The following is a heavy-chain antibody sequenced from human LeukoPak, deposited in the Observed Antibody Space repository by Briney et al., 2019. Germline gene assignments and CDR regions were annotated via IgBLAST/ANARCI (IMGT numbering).Heavy chain of an antibody. V-gene: IGHV1-2*02. Sequence: GASVKVSCKASGYTFTGYYMHWVRQAPGQGLEWMGWINPNSGGTNYAQKFQGRVTMTRDTSISTAYMELSRLRSDDTAVYYCARDPTTFYDFWPPMDVWGKGTTVTVSS. CDR2: INPNSGGT. CDR3: ARDPTTFYDFWPPMDV. J-gene: IGHJ6*04. CDR1: GYTFTGYY. D-gene: IGHD3-3*01.